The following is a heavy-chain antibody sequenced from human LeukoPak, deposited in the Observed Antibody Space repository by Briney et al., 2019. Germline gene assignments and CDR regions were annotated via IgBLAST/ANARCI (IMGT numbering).Heavy chain of an antibody. CDR1: GFTFSSYW. CDR2: INSDGSST. V-gene: IGHV3-74*01. J-gene: IGHJ5*02. Sequence: GGSLRLSCAASGFTFSSYWMHWVRQAPGKGLVWVSRINSDGSSTSYADSVKGRFTISRDNSKNTLYLQMNSLRAEDTAVYYCAKDREVGATGPWGQGTLVTVSS. D-gene: IGHD1-26*01. CDR3: AKDREVGATGP.